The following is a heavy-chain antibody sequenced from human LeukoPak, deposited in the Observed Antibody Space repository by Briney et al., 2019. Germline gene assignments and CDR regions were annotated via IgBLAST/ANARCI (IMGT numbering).Heavy chain of an antibody. CDR1: GGSFSGYY. CDR2: INHSGST. Sequence: SETLSLTCAVYGGSFSGYYWSWIRQPPGKGLEWIGEINHSGSTNCNPSLKSRVTISVDTSKNQFSLKLSSVTAADTAVYYCARGGGWLQFADYWGQGTLVTVSS. J-gene: IGHJ4*02. D-gene: IGHD5-24*01. CDR3: ARGGGWLQFADY. V-gene: IGHV4-34*01.